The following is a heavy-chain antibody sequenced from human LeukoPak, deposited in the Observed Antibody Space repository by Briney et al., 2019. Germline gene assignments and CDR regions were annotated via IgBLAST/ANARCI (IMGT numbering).Heavy chain of an antibody. CDR2: ITSGSSTI. V-gene: IGHV3-48*01. D-gene: IGHD4-17*01. CDR3: AREGGYGDYDY. J-gene: IGHJ4*02. Sequence: GGSLRLSCVASGFTFSNYAMNWVRQTPEKGLEWVSFITSGSSTIYYADSVKDRFTIPRDNAKNSLFLQMNNLRVDDTAVYYCAREGGYGDYDYWGQGTLVTVSS. CDR1: GFTFSNYA.